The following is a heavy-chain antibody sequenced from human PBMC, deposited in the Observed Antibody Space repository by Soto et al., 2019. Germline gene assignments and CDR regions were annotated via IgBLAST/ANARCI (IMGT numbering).Heavy chain of an antibody. CDR3: ARDLKQETYYDFWSGPFSTSSWFDP. J-gene: IGHJ5*02. Sequence: GASVKVACTASGYTFSSYVIGGVRQAPGQGLECMGWISAYNGNTNYAQKLQGRVTMTTDTSTSTAYMELRSLRSDDTAVYYCARDLKQETYYDFWSGPFSTSSWFDPWGQGTLVTVSS. CDR2: ISAYNGNT. V-gene: IGHV1-18*01. D-gene: IGHD3-3*01. CDR1: GYTFSSYV.